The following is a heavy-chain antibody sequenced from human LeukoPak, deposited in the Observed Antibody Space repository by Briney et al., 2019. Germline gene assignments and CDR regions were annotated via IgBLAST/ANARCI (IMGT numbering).Heavy chain of an antibody. Sequence: PSETLSLTCAVYGGSFSGYYWSWIRQPPGKGLEWIGEINHSGSTNYNPSLTSRVTISVDTSKDHFSPKLSTVTAADTAVYFYASAYYSRSHFDYWGQGTLVTVSS. J-gene: IGHJ4*02. V-gene: IGHV4-34*01. CDR1: GGSFSGYY. CDR3: ASAYYSRSHFDY. CDR2: INHSGST. D-gene: IGHD3-10*01.